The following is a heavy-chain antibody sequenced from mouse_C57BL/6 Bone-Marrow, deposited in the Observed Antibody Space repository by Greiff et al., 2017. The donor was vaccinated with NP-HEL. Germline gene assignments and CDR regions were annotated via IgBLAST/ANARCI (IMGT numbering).Heavy chain of an antibody. CDR1: GFTFSSYA. V-gene: IGHV5-4*01. J-gene: IGHJ1*03. Sequence: EVHLVQSGGGLVKPGGSLSLSCAASGFTFSSYAMSWVRQTPAKRLEWVATISDGGSYTYYPDIVTGRFTISGDTAKNNQYLQMSDLKSEDTGMYYCAREAYYSNRYFDVWGTGTTVTVSS. CDR3: AREAYYSNRYFDV. CDR2: ISDGGSYT. D-gene: IGHD2-5*01.